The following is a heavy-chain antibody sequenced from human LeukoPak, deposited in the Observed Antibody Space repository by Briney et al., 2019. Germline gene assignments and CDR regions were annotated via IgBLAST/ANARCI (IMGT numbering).Heavy chain of an antibody. CDR1: GGTFSSYA. CDR3: ASWLYYDILTGYDSEDAFEI. CDR2: IIPIFGTA. J-gene: IGHJ3*02. D-gene: IGHD3-9*01. V-gene: IGHV1-69*05. Sequence: SVKVSCKASGGTFSSYAISWVRQAPGQGLEWMGGIIPIFGTANYAQKFQGRVTITTDESTSAAYMELSSLRSEDTAVYYCASWLYYDILTGYDSEDAFEIWGQGTMVTVSS.